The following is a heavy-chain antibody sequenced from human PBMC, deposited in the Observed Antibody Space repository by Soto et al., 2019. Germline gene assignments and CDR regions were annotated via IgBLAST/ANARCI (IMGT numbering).Heavy chain of an antibody. Sequence: PGGSLRLSCAASGFTLNSNWMHWVRQAPGKGLVWVSRINSDGSSPTYVDSVKGRFTISRDNAKNTLYLQMNSLRVDDTAVYYCARGSGSPMLGAFDIWGQGTMVTVSS. V-gene: IGHV3-74*01. J-gene: IGHJ3*02. D-gene: IGHD1-26*01. CDR1: GFTLNSNW. CDR2: INSDGSSP. CDR3: ARGSGSPMLGAFDI.